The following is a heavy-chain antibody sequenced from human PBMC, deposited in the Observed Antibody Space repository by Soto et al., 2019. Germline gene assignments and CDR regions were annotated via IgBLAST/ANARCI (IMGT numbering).Heavy chain of an antibody. V-gene: IGHV3-23*01. D-gene: IGHD3-16*01. Sequence: GGSLRLSCAASGFTFSSYAMSWVRQAPGKGLEWVSAISGSGGSTYYADSVKGRFTISRDNSKNTLYLQMNSLRAEDTAVYYCAKGSEDYVWGPLFPYSDYWGQGTLVTVSS. CDR2: ISGSGGST. CDR1: GFTFSSYA. CDR3: AKGSEDYVWGPLFPYSDY. J-gene: IGHJ4*02.